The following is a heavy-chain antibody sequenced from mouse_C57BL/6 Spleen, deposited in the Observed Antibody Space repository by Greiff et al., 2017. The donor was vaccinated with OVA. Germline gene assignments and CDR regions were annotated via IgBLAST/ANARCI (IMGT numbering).Heavy chain of an antibody. J-gene: IGHJ3*01. CDR1: GYTFTSYW. CDR2: IDPSDSET. CDR3: ARSYSGRSYGWFAY. Sequence: VQLQQPGAELVRPGSSVKLSCKASGYTFTSYWMHWVKQRPIQGLEWIGNIDPSDSETHYNQKFKDKATLTVDKSSSTAYMQLSSLTSEDSAVYSCARSYSGRSYGWFAYWGQGTLVTVSA. D-gene: IGHD1-1*01. V-gene: IGHV1-52*01.